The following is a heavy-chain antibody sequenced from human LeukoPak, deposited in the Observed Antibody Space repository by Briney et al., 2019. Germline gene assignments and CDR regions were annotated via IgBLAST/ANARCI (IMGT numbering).Heavy chain of an antibody. CDR1: GGSFSGYY. CDR2: IYYSGST. D-gene: IGHD3-22*01. Sequence: PSETLSLTCAVYGGSFSGYYWSWIRQPPGKGLEWIGSIYYSGSTYYNPSLKSRVTMSVDTSKNQFSLRLSSVTAADTAVYYCARYYYDNSGYYGFDYWGQGTLVTVSS. CDR3: ARYYYDNSGYYGFDY. V-gene: IGHV4-34*10. J-gene: IGHJ4*02.